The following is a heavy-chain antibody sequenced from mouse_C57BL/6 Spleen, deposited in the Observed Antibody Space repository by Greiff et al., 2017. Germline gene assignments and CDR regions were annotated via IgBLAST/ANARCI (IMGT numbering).Heavy chain of an antibody. Sequence: EVQLVESGAELVRPGASVKLSCTASGFNIKDDYMHWVKQMPEQGLEWIGWIDPENGDTEYASKFQGKATITADTSSNTAYLQLSSLTSEDTAVYYCTTGSYGYFDVWGTGTTVTVSS. V-gene: IGHV14-4*01. D-gene: IGHD1-1*01. CDR1: GFNIKDDY. J-gene: IGHJ1*03. CDR3: TTGSYGYFDV. CDR2: IDPENGDT.